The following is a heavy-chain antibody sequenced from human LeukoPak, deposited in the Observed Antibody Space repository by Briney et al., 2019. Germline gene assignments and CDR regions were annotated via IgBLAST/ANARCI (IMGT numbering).Heavy chain of an antibody. Sequence: ASVKVSCKASGYTFTSYYMHWVRQAPGQGLGWMGIINPSGGSTSYAQKFQGRVTMTRDTSTSTVYMELSSLRSEDTAVYYCARERRVVYDSSGYHAFDIRGQGTMVTVSS. D-gene: IGHD3-22*01. J-gene: IGHJ3*02. CDR2: INPSGGST. V-gene: IGHV1-46*01. CDR3: ARERRVVYDSSGYHAFDI. CDR1: GYTFTSYY.